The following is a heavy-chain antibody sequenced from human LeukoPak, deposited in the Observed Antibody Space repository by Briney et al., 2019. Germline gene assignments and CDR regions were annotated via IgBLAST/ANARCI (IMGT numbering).Heavy chain of an antibody. CDR2: ISGSGGST. Sequence: GGSLRLSCAASGFTFSSYAMSGVRQAPGKGLEWVSAISGSGGSTYYADSVKGRFTISRDNSKNTLYLQMNSLRAEDTAVYYCAKLITMVRGALDYWGQGTLVTVSS. CDR1: GFTFSSYA. CDR3: AKLITMVRGALDY. D-gene: IGHD3-10*01. V-gene: IGHV3-23*01. J-gene: IGHJ4*02.